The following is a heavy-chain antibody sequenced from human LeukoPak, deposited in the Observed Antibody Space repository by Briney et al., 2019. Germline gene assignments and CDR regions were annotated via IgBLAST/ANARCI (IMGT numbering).Heavy chain of an antibody. D-gene: IGHD1-26*01. Sequence: PGGSLRLSCAASGFTFSRYDMHWVRQATGKGLEWVAAIGTAGDTYYPGSVKGRFTISRENAKNSLYLQMGSPRAEDMAVYYCARDARYSASYSDLDYWGQGTLVTVSS. CDR1: GFTFSRYD. CDR2: IGTAGDT. CDR3: ARDARYSASYSDLDY. J-gene: IGHJ4*02. V-gene: IGHV3-13*01.